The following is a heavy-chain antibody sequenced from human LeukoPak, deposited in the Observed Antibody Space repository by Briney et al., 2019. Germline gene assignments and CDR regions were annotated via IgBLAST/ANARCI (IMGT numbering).Heavy chain of an antibody. CDR3: ARVGAWDLQRVFEY. J-gene: IGHJ4*02. CDR2: IKQDGAEK. CDR1: GFRFGDYW. D-gene: IGHD1-26*01. V-gene: IGHV3-7*01. Sequence: GGSLRLSCAASGFRFGDYWMTWARHIPGKGLEWVANIKQDGAEKRYAESVEGRFIISRDNAKNSLFLEMDSLKVEDTAVYYCARVGAWDLQRVFEYWGQGTLVTVSS.